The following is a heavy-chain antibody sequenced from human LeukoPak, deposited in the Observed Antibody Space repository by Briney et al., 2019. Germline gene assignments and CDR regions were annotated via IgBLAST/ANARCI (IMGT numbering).Heavy chain of an antibody. V-gene: IGHV4-61*08. Sequence: SETLSLTCAVSGGSISSGGYSWSWIRQPPGKGLEWIGYIYYNGSTNYNPSLKSRVTISVDTSKNQFSLKLSSVTAADTAVYYCARGTPTGDYPLWGQGTLVTVSS. CDR1: GGSISSGGYS. CDR3: ARGTPTGDYPL. D-gene: IGHD4-17*01. J-gene: IGHJ4*02. CDR2: IYYNGST.